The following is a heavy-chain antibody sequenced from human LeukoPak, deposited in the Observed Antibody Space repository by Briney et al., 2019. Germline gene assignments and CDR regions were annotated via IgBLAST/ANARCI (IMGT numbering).Heavy chain of an antibody. CDR3: ARGRGKIHYYYGMDV. CDR1: GYTFTSYD. Sequence: GASVKVSCKASGYTFTSYDINWVRQATGQGLEWMGWTNPNSGNTGYAQKFQGRVTMTRNTSISTAYMELSSLRSEDTAVYYCARGRGKIHYYYGMDVWGQGTTVTASS. CDR2: TNPNSGNT. V-gene: IGHV1-8*01. J-gene: IGHJ6*02. D-gene: IGHD3-16*01.